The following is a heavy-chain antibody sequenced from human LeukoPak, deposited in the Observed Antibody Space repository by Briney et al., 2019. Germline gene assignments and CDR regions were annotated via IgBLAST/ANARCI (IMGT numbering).Heavy chain of an antibody. J-gene: IGHJ3*02. Sequence: SETLSLTCTVSGGSISNYWSWIRQPPGKGLEWIAYIYYIGSTDYNPSLESRVTISVDTSKNHFSLKLSSVTAADTAVYYCARHDIVGRAFDIWGQGTMVTVSS. CDR3: ARHDIVGRAFDI. V-gene: IGHV4-59*08. CDR1: GGSISNY. D-gene: IGHD5-12*01. CDR2: IYYIGST.